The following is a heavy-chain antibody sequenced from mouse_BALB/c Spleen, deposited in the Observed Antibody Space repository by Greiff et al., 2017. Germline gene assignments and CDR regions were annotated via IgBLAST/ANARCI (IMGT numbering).Heavy chain of an antibody. V-gene: IGHV1-9*01. D-gene: IGHD1-1*01. CDR1: GYTFSSYW. CDR3: ARGYYGSRYWYFDV. J-gene: IGHJ1*01. CDR2: ILPGSGST. Sequence: QVQLQQSGAELMKPGASVKISCKATGYTFSSYWIEWVKQRPGHGLEWIGEILPGSGSTNYNEKFKGKATFTADTSSNTAYMQLSSLTSEDSAVYYCARGYYGSRYWYFDVWGAGTTVTVSS.